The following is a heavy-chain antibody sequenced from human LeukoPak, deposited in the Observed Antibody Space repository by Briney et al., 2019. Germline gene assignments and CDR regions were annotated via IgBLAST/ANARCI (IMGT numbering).Heavy chain of an antibody. Sequence: SETLSLTCTVSGGSINNYYWSWIRQPPGKGLGWIGNIYYSGSTNYNPSLKSRVTMSVDTSKNQLSLKLRSVTAADTAVYYCARGPAFDPWGQGTLVTVSS. CDR1: GGSINNYY. CDR2: IYYSGST. CDR3: ARGPAFDP. J-gene: IGHJ5*02. V-gene: IGHV4-59*08.